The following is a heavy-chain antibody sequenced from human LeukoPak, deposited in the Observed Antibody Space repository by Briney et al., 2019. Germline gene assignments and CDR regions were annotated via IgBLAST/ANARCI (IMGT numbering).Heavy chain of an antibody. CDR3: ARSSFGSGSYYPVDF. CDR1: GFTFSSYS. J-gene: IGHJ4*02. V-gene: IGHV3-48*01. Sequence: GGSLRLSCAASGFTFSSYSMNWVRQAPGKGLEWVSSISSTSSTIYYADSVKGRFTISRDNAKNSLHLQMNSLRAEDTAVYYCARSSFGSGSYYPVDFWGQGTLVTVST. D-gene: IGHD3-10*01. CDR2: ISSTSSTI.